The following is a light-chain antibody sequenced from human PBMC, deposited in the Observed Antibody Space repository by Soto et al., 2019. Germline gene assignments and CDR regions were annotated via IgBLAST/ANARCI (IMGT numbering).Light chain of an antibody. CDR2: AAS. CDR1: QSVSSSY. Sequence: EIVLTQSPGTLSLSPGKRATLSCRASQSVSSSYLAWYQQKPGQAPRLLMYAASSRATGIPDRFSGSGAGTDFTLTISRLESEDFAVYYCQQYGSSPWTFGQGTKVEIK. J-gene: IGKJ1*01. V-gene: IGKV3-20*01. CDR3: QQYGSSPWT.